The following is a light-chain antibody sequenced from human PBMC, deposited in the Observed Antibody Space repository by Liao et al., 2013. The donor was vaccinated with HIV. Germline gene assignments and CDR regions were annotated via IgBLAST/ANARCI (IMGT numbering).Light chain of an antibody. CDR1: NIETKS. CDR3: QVWDSSSDHLYV. CDR2: YDS. J-gene: IGLJ1*01. Sequence: SYVLTQPPSVSVAPGETARITCGGNNIETKSVHWYQQKSGQAPVLVIYYDSDRPSGIPERFSGSNSGNTATLTISRVEAGDEADYYCQVWDSSSDHLYVFATGTKVTVL. V-gene: IGLV3-21*04.